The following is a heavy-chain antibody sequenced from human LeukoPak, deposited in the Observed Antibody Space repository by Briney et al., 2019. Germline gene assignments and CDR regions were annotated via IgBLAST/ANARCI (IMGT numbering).Heavy chain of an antibody. J-gene: IGHJ4*02. Sequence: GGSLRLSCAASGFTFSSYSMNWVRRAPGKGLEWVSSISSSSSYIYYADSVKGRFTISRDNAKNSLYLQMNSLRAEDTAVYYCASSGTTGTTHLDYWGQGTLVTVSS. V-gene: IGHV3-21*01. CDR2: ISSSSSYI. CDR3: ASSGTTGTTHLDY. CDR1: GFTFSSYS. D-gene: IGHD1-1*01.